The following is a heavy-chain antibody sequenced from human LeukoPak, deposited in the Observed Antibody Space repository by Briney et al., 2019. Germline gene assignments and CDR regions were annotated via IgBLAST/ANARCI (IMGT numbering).Heavy chain of an antibody. J-gene: IGHJ4*02. V-gene: IGHV3-21*01. Sequence: GGSLRLSCAASGFTFSSYSMNWVRQAPGKGLEWVSSISSSSSYIYYADSVKGRFTISRDNAKNSLYLQMNSLRAEDTAMYYCARADHTYYYDSSGPNSFDYSVQGTLVTACS. CDR2: ISSSSSYI. D-gene: IGHD3-22*01. CDR3: ARADHTYYYDSSGPNSFDY. CDR1: GFTFSSYS.